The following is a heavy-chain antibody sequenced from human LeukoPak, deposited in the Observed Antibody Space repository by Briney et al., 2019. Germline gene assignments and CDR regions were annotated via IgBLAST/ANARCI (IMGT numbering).Heavy chain of an antibody. CDR1: GGSISSYY. Sequence: SETLSLTCTVSGGSISSYYWSWIRQPPGKGLEWIGYIYYSGSTNYNPSLKSRVTASVDTSKNQFSLKLSSVTAADTAVYYCASQNGYSSSWYWFDPWGQGTLVTVSS. J-gene: IGHJ5*02. CDR2: IYYSGST. CDR3: ASQNGYSSSWYWFDP. D-gene: IGHD6-13*01. V-gene: IGHV4-59*08.